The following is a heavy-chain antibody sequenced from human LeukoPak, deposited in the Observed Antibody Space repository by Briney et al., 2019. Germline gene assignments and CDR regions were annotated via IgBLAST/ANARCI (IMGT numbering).Heavy chain of an antibody. CDR3: ARTAVTPGSSDAFDI. CDR1: GFTFSRNN. D-gene: IGHD4-17*01. V-gene: IGHV3-53*01. Sequence: GGPLGLSCAASGFTFSRNNMSWARRAPGTGLEWAPIIYDIGSTYYADSVKGRFTISRDNSQNTLYLQLNSLRAEDTAVYYCARTAVTPGSSDAFDIWGQGTMVTVSS. CDR2: IYDIGST. J-gene: IGHJ3*02.